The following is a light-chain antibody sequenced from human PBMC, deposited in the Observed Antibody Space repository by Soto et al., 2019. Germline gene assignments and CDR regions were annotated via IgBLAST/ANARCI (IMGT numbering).Light chain of an antibody. Sequence: SSELTQPPSVSVSPGQTASITCSGDKLGDKYACWYQQKPDQSPVLVIYQDSKRPSGIPERFSGSNSGNTATLTISGTQAMDEADYSCQAWDSSTVVFGGGTKLTVL. CDR3: QAWDSSTVV. CDR1: KLGDKY. V-gene: IGLV3-1*01. J-gene: IGLJ2*01. CDR2: QDS.